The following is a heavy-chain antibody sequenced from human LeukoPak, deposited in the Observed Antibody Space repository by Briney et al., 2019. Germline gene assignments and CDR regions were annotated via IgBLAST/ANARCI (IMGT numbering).Heavy chain of an antibody. V-gene: IGHV4-34*01. CDR1: GGSFSGYY. CDR3: ARGPYCSGGSCYLSYWYFDY. D-gene: IGHD2-15*01. CDR2: INHSGST. J-gene: IGHJ4*02. Sequence: TTSETLSLTCAVYGGSFSGYYWSWIRQPPGKGLEWIGEINHSGSTNYNPSLKSRVTISVDTSKNQFSLKLSSVAAADTAVYYCARGPYCSGGSCYLSYWYFDYWGQGTLVTVSS.